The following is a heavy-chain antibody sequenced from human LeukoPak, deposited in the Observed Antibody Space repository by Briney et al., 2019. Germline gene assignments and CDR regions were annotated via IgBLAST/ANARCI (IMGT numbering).Heavy chain of an antibody. CDR1: GFTVSSNY. Sequence: PGGSLRLSCAASGFTVSSNYMSWVRQAPGKGLEWVSVIYSGGSTYSADSVKGRFTISRDNSKNTLYLQMSSLRAEDTAVYYCARVKGDYEFDYWGQGTLVTVSS. CDR2: IYSGGST. J-gene: IGHJ4*02. D-gene: IGHD4-17*01. V-gene: IGHV3-66*01. CDR3: ARVKGDYEFDY.